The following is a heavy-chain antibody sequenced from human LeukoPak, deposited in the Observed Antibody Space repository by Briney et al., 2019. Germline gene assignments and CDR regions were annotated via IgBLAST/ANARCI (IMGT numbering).Heavy chain of an antibody. CDR2: MNPNSGNT. V-gene: IGHV1-8*02. CDR3: ARDVNGPYFDWLLSSYGMDV. J-gene: IGHJ6*02. CDR1: GYTFTNYG. Sequence: ASVKVSCKASGYTFTNYGISWVRQAPGQGLEWMGWMNPNSGNTGYAQKFQGRVTMTRNTSISTAYMELSSLRSEDTAVYYCARDVNGPYFDWLLSSYGMDVWGQGTTVTVSS. D-gene: IGHD3-9*01.